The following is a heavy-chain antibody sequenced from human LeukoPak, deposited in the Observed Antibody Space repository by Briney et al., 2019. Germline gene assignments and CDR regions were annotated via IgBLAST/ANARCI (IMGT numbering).Heavy chain of an antibody. J-gene: IGHJ4*02. D-gene: IGHD2-2*01. CDR2: INHSGST. CDR3: ARDSCSSTSCRKKFDY. Sequence: PSETLSLTCAVYGGSFSGYYWSWIRQPPGKGLEWIGEINHSGSTNYNPSLKSRVTISVDTSKNQFSLKLSSVTAADTAVYYCARDSCSSTSCRKKFDYWGQGTLVTVSS. V-gene: IGHV4-34*01. CDR1: GGSFSGYY.